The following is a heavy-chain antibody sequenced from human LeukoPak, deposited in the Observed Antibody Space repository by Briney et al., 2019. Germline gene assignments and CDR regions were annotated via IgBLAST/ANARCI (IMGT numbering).Heavy chain of an antibody. CDR1: VYTFTSYD. CDR2: MNPNSGNT. J-gene: IGHJ4*02. Sequence: VASVKVSCKASVYTFTSYDINWVRQATGQGLEWMGWMNPNSGNTGYAHKFQGRVTMPRNTSISTTYMEVSSLSLEGSAVYYCARGDSTSCDYWGQGTRVTVSS. D-gene: IGHD2-2*01. CDR3: ARGDSTSCDY. V-gene: IGHV1-8*01.